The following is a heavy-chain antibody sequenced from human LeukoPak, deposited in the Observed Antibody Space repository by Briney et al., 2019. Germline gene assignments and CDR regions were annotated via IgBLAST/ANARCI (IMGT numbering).Heavy chain of an antibody. CDR2: ISGGGNT. Sequence: PGGSLRLSCAVSGFTVSNNYMSWVRQAPGKGLEWVSVISGGGNTYDADSVKGRFTISRDNSKNTLYLQLNSLRAEDTAVYYCARGGFCSGGSCPVDYYYYMDVWGKGTTVTVSS. V-gene: IGHV3-53*01. J-gene: IGHJ6*03. D-gene: IGHD2-15*01. CDR1: GFTVSNNY. CDR3: ARGGFCSGGSCPVDYYYYMDV.